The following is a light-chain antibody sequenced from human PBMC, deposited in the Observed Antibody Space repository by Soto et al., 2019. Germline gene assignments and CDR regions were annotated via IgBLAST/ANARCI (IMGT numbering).Light chain of an antibody. CDR3: QAFDSTLSGWV. V-gene: IGLV1-40*01. J-gene: IGLJ3*02. Sequence: QSVLTQPPSVSGAPGQRVTISFTGSISNIGAYYDVHWYQHLPGAAPTLLIFGNFNRPSGFPDRFSGSKSVASAFLGITGLQAEDEADYYCQAFDSTLSGWVFCGGTKLTVL. CDR2: GNF. CDR1: ISNIGAYYD.